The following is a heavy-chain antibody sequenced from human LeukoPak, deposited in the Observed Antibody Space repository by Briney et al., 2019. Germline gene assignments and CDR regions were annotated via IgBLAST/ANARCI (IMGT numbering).Heavy chain of an antibody. CDR1: EFSVGSNY. J-gene: IGHJ6*03. V-gene: IGHV3-53*01. CDR3: ARSSGWYYYMDV. Sequence: GGSLRLSCAASEFSVGSNYMTWVRQAPGKGLEWVSVIYSGGSTYYADSVKGRFTISRDNSKNTLYLQMNSLRAEDTAVYYCARSSGWYYYMDVWGKGTTVTISS. CDR2: IYSGGST. D-gene: IGHD1-14*01.